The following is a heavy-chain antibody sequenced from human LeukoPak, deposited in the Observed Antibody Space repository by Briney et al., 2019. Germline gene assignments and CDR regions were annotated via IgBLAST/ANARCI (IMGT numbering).Heavy chain of an antibody. CDR1: GGSISSSSYY. Sequence: SETLSLTCTVSGGSISSSSYYWGWIRQPPGKGLEWIGSIYYSGSTYYNPSLESRVTISVDTSKNQFSLKLSSVTAADTAVYYCARLRREDSSGYPYYFDYWGQGTLVTVSS. D-gene: IGHD3-22*01. J-gene: IGHJ4*02. V-gene: IGHV4-39*01. CDR2: IYYSGST. CDR3: ARLRREDSSGYPYYFDY.